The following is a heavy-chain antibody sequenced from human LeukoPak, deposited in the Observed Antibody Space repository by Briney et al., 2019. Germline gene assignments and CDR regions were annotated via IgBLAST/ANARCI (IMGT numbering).Heavy chain of an antibody. CDR2: INSDGSST. V-gene: IGHV3-74*01. CDR3: VKDVGGSYAFDY. J-gene: IGHJ4*02. D-gene: IGHD1-26*01. Sequence: GRSLRLSCAASGFTFSSYWMHWVRQAPGKGLVWVSRINSDGSSTNYADSVKGRFTISRDNAKNTLYLQMSTLRAEDTALYYCVKDVGGSYAFDYWGQGILVTVAS. CDR1: GFTFSSYW.